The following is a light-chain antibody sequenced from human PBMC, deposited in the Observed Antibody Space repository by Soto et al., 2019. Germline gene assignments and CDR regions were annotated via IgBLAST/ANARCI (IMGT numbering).Light chain of an antibody. V-gene: IGLV3-1*01. J-gene: IGLJ2*01. CDR3: QAWDNRDVV. CDR1: KLGDKY. CDR2: QDS. Sequence: SYELTQPPSVSVSPGQTASITCSGDKLGDKYACWYQQKPGQSPVLVIYQDSKRTSGIPERFSGSNSGNTATLTISGTQAMDEADYYCQAWDNRDVVFGGGTKLTVL.